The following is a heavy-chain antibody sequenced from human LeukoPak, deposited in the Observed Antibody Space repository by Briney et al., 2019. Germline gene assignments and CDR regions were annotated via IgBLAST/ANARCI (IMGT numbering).Heavy chain of an antibody. J-gene: IGHJ4*02. CDR3: ARQGTYSSAIGMGY. D-gene: IGHD6-19*01. CDR1: GYTFNNHY. Sequence: ASVKVSCKASGYTFNNHYMYWVRQAPGQGLEWMGVVNPSGGSTSYAQKFQGRVTMTRDTSTRTVYMEVNSLRSEDTAVYYCARQGTYSSAIGMGYWGQGTLVTVSS. V-gene: IGHV1-46*02. CDR2: VNPSGGST.